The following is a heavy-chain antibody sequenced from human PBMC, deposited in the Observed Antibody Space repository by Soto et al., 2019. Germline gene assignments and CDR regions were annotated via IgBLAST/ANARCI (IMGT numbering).Heavy chain of an antibody. Sequence: PSETLSLTCAVYGGSFSGYYWSWIRQPPGKGLEWIGEINHSGSTNYNPSLKSRVTISVDTSKNQFSLKLSSVTAADTAVYYCARGVIAVAGPIDYWGQGTLVTVSS. CDR2: INHSGST. J-gene: IGHJ4*02. V-gene: IGHV4-34*01. CDR3: ARGVIAVAGPIDY. D-gene: IGHD6-19*01. CDR1: GGSFSGYY.